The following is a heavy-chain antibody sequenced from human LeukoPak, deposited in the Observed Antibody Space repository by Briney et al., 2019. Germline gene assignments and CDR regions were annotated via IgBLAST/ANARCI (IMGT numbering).Heavy chain of an antibody. CDR1: VGSFSGYS. D-gene: IGHD3-16*01. V-gene: IGHV4-34*01. J-gene: IGHJ4*02. Sequence: PSETLSLTCAVYVGSFSGYSWTWMRQSPGKGLEWIGKINHSGGTTYNPSLKSRVTISADTSKNHFSLKLNSVTTADTAVYYCTRGAGWLIDYWGQGILVTVSS. CDR2: INHSGGT. CDR3: TRGAGWLIDY.